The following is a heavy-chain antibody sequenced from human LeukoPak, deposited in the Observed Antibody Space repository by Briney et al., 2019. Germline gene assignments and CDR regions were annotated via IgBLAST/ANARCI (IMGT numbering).Heavy chain of an antibody. D-gene: IGHD5-18*01. CDR2: ISAYNGNT. Sequence: ASVKVSCKASGYTFTSYGISWVRQAPGQGLEWMGWISAYNGNTNYAQKLQGRVTMTTDTFTSTAYMELRSLRSDDTAVYYCARAPTRYSYGYYYYYYMDVWGKGTTVTVSS. V-gene: IGHV1-18*01. J-gene: IGHJ6*03. CDR3: ARAPTRYSYGYYYYYYMDV. CDR1: GYTFTSYG.